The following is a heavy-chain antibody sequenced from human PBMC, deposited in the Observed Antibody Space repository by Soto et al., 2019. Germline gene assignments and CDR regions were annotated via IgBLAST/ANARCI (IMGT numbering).Heavy chain of an antibody. CDR2: ISAYNGNT. D-gene: IGHD3-9*01. V-gene: IGHV1-18*04. CDR3: ARGHYYDILTGPAGWFDP. J-gene: IGHJ5*02. CDR1: GYTFTSYG. Sequence: ASVQVSCKASGYTFTSYGISWVRQAPGQGLEWMGWISAYNGNTNYAQKLQGRVTMTIDTSTSTAYMELRSLRSDDTAVYYCARGHYYDILTGPAGWFDPWGQVTLVRVSS.